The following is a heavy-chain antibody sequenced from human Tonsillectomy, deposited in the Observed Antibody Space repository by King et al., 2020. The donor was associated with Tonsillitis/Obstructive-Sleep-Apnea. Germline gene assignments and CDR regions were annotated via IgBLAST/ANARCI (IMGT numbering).Heavy chain of an antibody. V-gene: IGHV4-4*02. Sequence: VQLQESGPGLVKPSGTLSLTCAVSGGSISSSNWWSWVRQPPGQGLEWSGEIYHSGSTKYNPSLKSRVTISVDRSKKQFSLRLSSVTAADTAVYYCTRAEYDPDAFDIWGQGTMVIVSS. D-gene: IGHD3-3*01. CDR1: GGSISSSNW. CDR3: TRAEYDPDAFDI. J-gene: IGHJ3*02. CDR2: IYHSGST.